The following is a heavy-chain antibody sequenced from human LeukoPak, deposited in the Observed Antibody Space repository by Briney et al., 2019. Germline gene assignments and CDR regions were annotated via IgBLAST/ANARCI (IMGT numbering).Heavy chain of an antibody. J-gene: IGHJ5*02. D-gene: IGHD6-19*01. CDR1: GYTFTGYY. Sequence: ASVKVSCKASGYTFTGYYMHWVRQAPGQGLEWMGWINPNSGGTNYAQKYQGRVTMTRDTSISTAYMELSRLRSDDTAVYYCARDSGIAVAGYWFDPWGQGTLVTVSS. V-gene: IGHV1-2*02. CDR3: ARDSGIAVAGYWFDP. CDR2: INPNSGGT.